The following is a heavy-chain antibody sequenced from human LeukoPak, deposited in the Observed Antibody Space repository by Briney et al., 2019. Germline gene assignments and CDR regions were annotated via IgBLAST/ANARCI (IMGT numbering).Heavy chain of an antibody. CDR2: IKQDGSEK. Sequence: GGSLRLSCAASGFIFSSYWMSWVRQAPGKGLEWVANIKQDGSEKYYVDSVKGRFTISRDNAKNSLYLQMNSLRAEDTAVYYCARGAADYYDSSGYYPVAFDIWGQGTMVTVSS. CDR3: ARGAADYYDSSGYYPVAFDI. D-gene: IGHD3-22*01. CDR1: GFIFSSYW. J-gene: IGHJ3*02. V-gene: IGHV3-7*01.